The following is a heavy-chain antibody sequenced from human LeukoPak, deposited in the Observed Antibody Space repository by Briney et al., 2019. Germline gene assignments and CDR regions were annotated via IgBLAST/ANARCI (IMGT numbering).Heavy chain of an antibody. V-gene: IGHV3-48*03. CDR3: ARGSLHSAYGFDY. D-gene: IGHD5-12*01. Sequence: GGSLRLSCAASVFTFSSYEMNWVRQAPGKGLEWVSHSSSSGSTIYYAGSVKGRFTIARDNAKNSVYLQMNSLRAEDTAVYYCARGSLHSAYGFDYWGQGTLVTVSS. CDR1: VFTFSSYE. J-gene: IGHJ4*02. CDR2: SSSSGSTI.